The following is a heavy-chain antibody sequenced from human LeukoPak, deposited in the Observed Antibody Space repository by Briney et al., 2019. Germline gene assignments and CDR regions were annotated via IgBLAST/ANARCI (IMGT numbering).Heavy chain of an antibody. CDR1: GFTFSSYA. J-gene: IGHJ6*03. CDR2: ISYDGSNK. D-gene: IGHD2-15*01. V-gene: IGHV3-30-3*01. Sequence: GGSLRLSCAASGFTFSSYAMHWVRQAPGKGLEWVAVISYDGSNKYYADSVKGRFTISRDNSKNTLYLQMNSLRAEDTAVYYCAKGPAYYMDVWGKGTTVTVSS. CDR3: AKGPAYYMDV.